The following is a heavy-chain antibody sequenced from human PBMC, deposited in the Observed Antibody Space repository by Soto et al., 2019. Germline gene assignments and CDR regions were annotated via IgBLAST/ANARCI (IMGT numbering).Heavy chain of an antibody. D-gene: IGHD4-17*01. Sequence: QVQLVQSGAEVKKPGSSVKVSCKASGGTFSSYAISWVRQAPGQGLEWMGGIIPIFGTANYAQKFQGRVTITADKSTSTAYMELSSLRSEDTAVYYCTPDPDYGDYTNWFDPWGQGTLVTVSS. J-gene: IGHJ5*02. CDR3: TPDPDYGDYTNWFDP. V-gene: IGHV1-69*06. CDR2: IIPIFGTA. CDR1: GGTFSSYA.